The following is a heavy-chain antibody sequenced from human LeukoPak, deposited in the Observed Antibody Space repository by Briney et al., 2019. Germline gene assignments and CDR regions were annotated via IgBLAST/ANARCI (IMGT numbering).Heavy chain of an antibody. CDR3: ARADYGGNVEFDY. V-gene: IGHV1-18*01. J-gene: IGHJ4*02. Sequence: GSVKVSCKASGYSFTTYGISWVRQAPGQGLEWMGWISANNNNTDNVQKLQGRVTMTTDTSTSTAYMELRSLRSDDTAVYYCARADYGGNVEFDYWGQGTLVTVSS. CDR1: GYSFTTYG. D-gene: IGHD4-23*01. CDR2: ISANNNNT.